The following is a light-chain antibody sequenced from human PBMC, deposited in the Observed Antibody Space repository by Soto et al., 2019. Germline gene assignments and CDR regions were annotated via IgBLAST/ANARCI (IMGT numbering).Light chain of an antibody. CDR2: GAS. V-gene: IGKV3-20*01. J-gene: IGKJ2*01. Sequence: DIVLTQSQGTLSLSPGERATLSCSASQSVSSSYLAWYQQKPGQAPRLLIYGASSRATGIPDRFSGSGSGTDFTLTISRLEPEDFAVYYCQQYGSSPSTFGQGTKLEIK. CDR3: QQYGSSPST. CDR1: QSVSSSY.